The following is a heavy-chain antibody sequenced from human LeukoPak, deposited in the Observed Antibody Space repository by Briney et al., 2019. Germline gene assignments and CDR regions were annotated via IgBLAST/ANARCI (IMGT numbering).Heavy chain of an antibody. D-gene: IGHD3-22*01. CDR2: ISAYNGNT. Sequence: ASVKVSCKASGYTFTSYGISWVRQAPGQGLEWMGWISAYNGNTNYAQKLQGRVTMTTDTSTSTAYMELRSLRSDDTAVYYCARDQNNEGVYYYDSSGTPLGDYWGQGTPVTVSS. CDR3: ARDQNNEGVYYYDSSGTPLGDY. J-gene: IGHJ4*02. CDR1: GYTFTSYG. V-gene: IGHV1-18*01.